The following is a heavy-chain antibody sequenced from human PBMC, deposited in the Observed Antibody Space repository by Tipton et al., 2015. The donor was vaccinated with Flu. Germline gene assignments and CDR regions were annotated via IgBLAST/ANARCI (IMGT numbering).Heavy chain of an antibody. V-gene: IGHV4-39*07. CDR1: GGSIRSSSYY. D-gene: IGHD1-26*01. Sequence: LRLSCTVSGGSIRSSSYYWGWIRQPPGKGPEWIGSVYYTGGTYFNPSLRSRVTVSIDTSKKQFSLKLNSVTAADTAVYYCARALNSGREYTFDIWGRGTVVTVSS. CDR3: ARALNSGREYTFDI. CDR2: VYYTGGT. J-gene: IGHJ3*02.